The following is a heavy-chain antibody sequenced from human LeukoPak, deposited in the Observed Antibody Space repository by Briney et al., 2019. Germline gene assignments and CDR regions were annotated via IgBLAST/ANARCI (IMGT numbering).Heavy chain of an antibody. J-gene: IGHJ4*02. CDR2: IYYSGST. V-gene: IGHV4-39*07. Sequence: KAGGSLRLSCAASGFTFSSYEMNWVRQAPGKGLEWIGSIYYSGSTYYNPSLKSRVTISVDTSKNQFSLKLSSVTAADTAVYYCARGGSYYDYWGQGTLVTVSS. D-gene: IGHD1-26*01. CDR3: ARGGSYYDY. CDR1: GFTFSSYE.